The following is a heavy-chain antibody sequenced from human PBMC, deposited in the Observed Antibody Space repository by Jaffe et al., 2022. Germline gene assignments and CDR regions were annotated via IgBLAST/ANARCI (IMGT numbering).Heavy chain of an antibody. CDR2: INPSGGST. J-gene: IGHJ4*02. V-gene: IGHV1-46*01. Sequence: QVQLVQSGAEVKKPGASVKVSCKASGYTFTSYYMHWVRQAPGQGLEWMAMINPSGGSTSYAQKFQGRVTMTRDTSTSTVYMELSSLRSEDTAMYYCARNSDSGFDYWGQGTLVTVSS. CDR1: GYTFTSYY. CDR3: ARNSDSGFDY. D-gene: IGHD6-19*01.